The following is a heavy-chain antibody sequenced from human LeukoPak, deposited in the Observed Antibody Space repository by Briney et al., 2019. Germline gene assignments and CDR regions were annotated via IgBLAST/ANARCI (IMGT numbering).Heavy chain of an antibody. CDR2: IYYSGST. CDR1: GGSISSSSYY. V-gene: IGHV4-39*01. Sequence: SSETLSLTCTVFGGSISSSSYYWGWIRQSPGKGLEWIGSIYYSGSTYYNPSLKSRITISVDTSKNQFSLKLNSVTAADAAVFYCARHCLGYDFWSGYLAPFDYWGQGTLVTVSS. J-gene: IGHJ4*02. D-gene: IGHD3-3*01. CDR3: ARHCLGYDFWSGYLAPFDY.